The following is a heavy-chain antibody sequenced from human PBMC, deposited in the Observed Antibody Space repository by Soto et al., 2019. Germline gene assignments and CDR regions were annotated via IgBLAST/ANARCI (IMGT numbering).Heavy chain of an antibody. CDR3: VNCSGGSCYQN. CDR1: GGSISSSSYY. CDR2: IYYSGST. D-gene: IGHD2-15*01. J-gene: IGHJ4*02. V-gene: IGHV4-39*01. Sequence: QLQLQESGPGLVKPSETLSLTCTVSGGSISSSSYYWGWIRQPPGKGLEWIGSIYYSGSTYYNPSLKSRVTISVDTSKNQFSLKLSSVTAADMAVYYCVNCSGGSCYQNWGQGTLVTVSS.